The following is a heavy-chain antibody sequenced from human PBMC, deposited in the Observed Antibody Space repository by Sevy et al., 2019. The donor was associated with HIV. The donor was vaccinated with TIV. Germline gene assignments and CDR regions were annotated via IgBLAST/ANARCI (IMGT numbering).Heavy chain of an antibody. CDR1: GFTFNNYA. CDR3: ARDQGAVVIVAATLFEY. J-gene: IGHJ4*02. D-gene: IGHD2-15*01. Sequence: GGSLRLSCAASGFTFNNYAMNWVRQAPGKGLEWVSTISGRGGSTAHADSAKGRFTISRDNSKNTLYLEMNSLRTEDTAVYYCARDQGAVVIVAATLFEYWGQGTLVTVSS. CDR2: ISGRGGST. V-gene: IGHV3-23*01.